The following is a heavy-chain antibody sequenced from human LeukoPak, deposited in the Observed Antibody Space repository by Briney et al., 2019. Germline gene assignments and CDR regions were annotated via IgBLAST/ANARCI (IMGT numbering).Heavy chain of an antibody. CDR1: GFTFSSYS. Sequence: GGSLRLSCAASGFTFSSYSMNWVRQAPGKGLEWVSSISSSSSYIYYADSVKGRFTISRDNAKNSLYPQMNSLRAEDTAVYYCAREKTGDPCFDYWGQGTLVTVSS. D-gene: IGHD7-27*01. V-gene: IGHV3-21*01. CDR2: ISSSSSYI. J-gene: IGHJ4*02. CDR3: AREKTGDPCFDY.